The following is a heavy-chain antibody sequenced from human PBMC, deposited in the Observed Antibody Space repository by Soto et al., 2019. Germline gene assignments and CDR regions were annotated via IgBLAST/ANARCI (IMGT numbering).Heavy chain of an antibody. CDR1: EFTFSSYY. Sequence: DVQLVESGGGLVQPGGSLTLSCAASEFTFSSYYMSWVRQAPGKGLEWVANIKHDGGARDYLDSVKGRFTISRDNAKNSLYLQMNDLRADDTAVYFCARDRAPYSDSQGCNLWGQGTLVTVSS. CDR3: ARDRAPYSDSQGCNL. D-gene: IGHD5-18*01. CDR2: IKHDGGAR. V-gene: IGHV3-7*05. J-gene: IGHJ4*02.